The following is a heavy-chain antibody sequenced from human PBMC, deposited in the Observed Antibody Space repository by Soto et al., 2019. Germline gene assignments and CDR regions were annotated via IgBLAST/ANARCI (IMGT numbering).Heavy chain of an antibody. D-gene: IGHD2-8*01. CDR3: ARRKLEMMYVGWFDP. V-gene: IGHV4-4*02. J-gene: IGHJ5*02. Sequence: QVQLQESGPGLVKPSETLSLTCAVSGDSISSRNWWSWVRQTPGKGLEYIGEIHHSGSTNYNPSLKSRVTMSVDKSQNQFSLNLNSVTAADTAIYYCARRKLEMMYVGWFDPWGQGTLVTVSS. CDR1: GDSISSRNW. CDR2: IHHSGST.